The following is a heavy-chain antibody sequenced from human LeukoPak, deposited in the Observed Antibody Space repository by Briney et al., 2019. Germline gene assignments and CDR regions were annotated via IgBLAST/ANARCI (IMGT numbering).Heavy chain of an antibody. CDR3: ARDRGMTTVTIAY. J-gene: IGHJ4*02. D-gene: IGHD4-17*01. Sequence: GGSLRLSCAASVFTFSSYGMHWVRQAPGKGVEWVGVIWCYGSNKYYSDSGKCRVTISRDDSENPLYLQMNSLRDEETAVYYCARDRGMTTVTIAYWGQGTLVTVSS. CDR1: VFTFSSYG. CDR2: IWCYGSNK. V-gene: IGHV3-33*01.